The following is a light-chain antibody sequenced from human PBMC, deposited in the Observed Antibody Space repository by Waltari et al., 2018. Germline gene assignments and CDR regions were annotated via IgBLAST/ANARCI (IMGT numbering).Light chain of an antibody. J-gene: IGLJ3*02. CDR3: AAWDDSLNGWV. V-gene: IGLV1-44*01. Sequence: QSVRTQPPPASGTPGQRVSTPCSGRSSNLGKKTKNWYQQVPGRAPKPLIHSNDQRPSGVPDRFSGSKSGTSGSLAISGLQSEDEADYYCAAWDDSLNGWVFGGGTKLTVL. CDR2: SND. CDR1: SSNLGKKT.